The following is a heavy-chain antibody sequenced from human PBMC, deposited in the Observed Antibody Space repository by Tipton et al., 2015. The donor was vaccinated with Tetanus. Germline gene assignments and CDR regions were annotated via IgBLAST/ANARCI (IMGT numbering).Heavy chain of an antibody. D-gene: IGHD7-27*01. V-gene: IGHV4-34*01. J-gene: IGHJ5*02. CDR1: GESFSDYY. CDR2: IHPSGIT. CDR3: ARQLWGYWFDP. Sequence: LRLSCAVYGESFSDYYWSWIRQPPGKGLEWIGEIHPSGITDYNPSLKSRVIISVDTSKNQFSLKLSSVTATDTAIYYCARQLWGYWFDPWGQGTLVTVSS.